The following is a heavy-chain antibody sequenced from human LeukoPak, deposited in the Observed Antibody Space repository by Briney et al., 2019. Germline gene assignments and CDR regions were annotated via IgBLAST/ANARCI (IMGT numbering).Heavy chain of an antibody. Sequence: PGGFLRLSCAASGFTFSSYGMHWVRQAPGKGLEWVALISYDGSDKYYADSVKGRFTISRDNSRNTVYLQMNSLSAEDTAVYCCAKGHTLMDVWGQGTTVTVSS. CDR3: AKGHTLMDV. J-gene: IGHJ6*02. CDR2: ISYDGSDK. V-gene: IGHV3-30*18. CDR1: GFTFSSYG.